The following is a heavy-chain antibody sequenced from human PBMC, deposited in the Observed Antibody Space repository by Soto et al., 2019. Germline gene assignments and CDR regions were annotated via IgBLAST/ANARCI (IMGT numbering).Heavy chain of an antibody. D-gene: IGHD6-13*01. CDR1: GYDFTAYD. Sequence: ASVKVSCKASGYDFTAYDINWVRQAAGQGLEWMGWMNPMNGATGSAQRFQGRVSMTRNTATGTAYLDLTSLRSDDTAVDYCGRGPSPRAPAGGTPYYYAMDVWGQGTTVTVSS. J-gene: IGHJ6*02. V-gene: IGHV1-8*02. CDR2: MNPMNGAT. CDR3: GRGPSPRAPAGGTPYYYAMDV.